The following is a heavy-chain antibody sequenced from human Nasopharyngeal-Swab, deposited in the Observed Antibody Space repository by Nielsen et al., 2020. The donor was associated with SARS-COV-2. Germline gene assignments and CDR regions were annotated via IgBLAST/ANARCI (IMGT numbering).Heavy chain of an antibody. D-gene: IGHD2-15*01. J-gene: IGHJ4*02. V-gene: IGHV3-7*03. Sequence: GESLKISCAASGFTFSSYWMSWVRQAPGKGLEWVANIKQDGSEKYYVDSVKGRFTISRDNAKNTLYLQMNSLRAEDTAVYYCALDIVVVVAAILPRFDYWGQGTLVTVSS. CDR1: GFTFSSYW. CDR2: IKQDGSEK. CDR3: ALDIVVVVAAILPRFDY.